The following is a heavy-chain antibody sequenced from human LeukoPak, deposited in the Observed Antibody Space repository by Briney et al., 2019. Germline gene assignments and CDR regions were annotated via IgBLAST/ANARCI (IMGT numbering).Heavy chain of an antibody. CDR1: GLTFSIYG. CDR2: ISGSGGST. J-gene: IGHJ4*02. Sequence: TGGSLRLSCAASGLTFSIYGMTWVRQAPGKGLEWVSSISGSGGSTYYADSVKGRFTISRDNPKNTVYLQMNSLRAEDTAVYYCAKVTAKNMVRGAGGFDYWGQGTLVTVSS. D-gene: IGHD3-10*01. CDR3: AKVTAKNMVRGAGGFDY. V-gene: IGHV3-23*01.